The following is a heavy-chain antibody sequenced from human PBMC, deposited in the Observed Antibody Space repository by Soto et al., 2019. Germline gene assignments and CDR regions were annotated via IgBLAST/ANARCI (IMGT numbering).Heavy chain of an antibody. CDR3: ARIGEDYYYYGMDV. V-gene: IGHV4-4*07. J-gene: IGHJ6*02. Sequence: SETLSLTCTVCGGSIRSYYWSWIRQPAGKGLEWIGRIYTSGSSNYNPSLKSRVTMSVDTSKNQFSLKLSSVTAADTAVYYCARIGEDYYYYGMDVWGQGTTVT. D-gene: IGHD2-21*01. CDR2: IYTSGSS. CDR1: GGSIRSYY.